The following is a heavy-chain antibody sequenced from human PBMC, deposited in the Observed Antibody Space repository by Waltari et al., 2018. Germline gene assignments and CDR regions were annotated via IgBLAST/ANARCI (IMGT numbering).Heavy chain of an antibody. V-gene: IGHV4-30-4*08. CDR3: ARVDYYYYYMDV. J-gene: IGHJ6*03. CDR1: GGSISSGDYY. Sequence: QVQLQESGPGLVKPSQTLSLTCTVSGGSISSGDYYWSWIRQPPGKGLEWIGYIDYSGVTYYNPSLKSRVTISVDTAKNQFSLKLSSVTAADTAVYYCARVDYYYYYMDVWGKGTTVTVSS. CDR2: IDYSGVT.